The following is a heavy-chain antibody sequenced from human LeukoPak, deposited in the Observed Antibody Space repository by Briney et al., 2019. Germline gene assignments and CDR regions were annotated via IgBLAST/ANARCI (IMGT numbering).Heavy chain of an antibody. CDR3: ARDMAARPGYYGMDV. V-gene: IGHV1-18*01. J-gene: IGHJ6*02. D-gene: IGHD6-6*01. Sequence: GASVKVSCKASGYTFTSYGISWVRQAPGQGLEWMGWISAYNGNTNYAQNLQGRVTMTTDTSTSTAYMELRSLRSDDTAVYYCARDMAARPGYYGMDVWGQGTTVTVSS. CDR2: ISAYNGNT. CDR1: GYTFTSYG.